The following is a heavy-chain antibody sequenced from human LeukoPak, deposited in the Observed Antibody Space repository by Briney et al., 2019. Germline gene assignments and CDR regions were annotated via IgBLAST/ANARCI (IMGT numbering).Heavy chain of an antibody. CDR2: IKQDGSEK. Sequence: GGSLRLSCGASGFTFSSYWMSWVRQAPGKGLEWVANIKQDGSEKYYVDSVKGRFTISRDNAKNSLYLQMNSLRAEDTAVYYCARDHLYSSSPTDAFDIWGQGTMVTVSS. V-gene: IGHV3-7*01. J-gene: IGHJ3*02. CDR1: GFTFSSYW. D-gene: IGHD6-6*01. CDR3: ARDHLYSSSPTDAFDI.